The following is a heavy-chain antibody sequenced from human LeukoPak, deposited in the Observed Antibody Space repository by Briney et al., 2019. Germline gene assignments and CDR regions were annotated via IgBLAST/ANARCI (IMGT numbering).Heavy chain of an antibody. D-gene: IGHD2-15*01. CDR2: IYHSGST. CDR1: GYSISSGYY. Sequence: PSETLSLTCTVSGYSISSGYYWGWIRQPPGKGLEWIGSIYHSGSTYYNPSLKSRVTISVDTSKNQFSLKLSSVTAADTAVYYCARSVEGYCSGGSCYSYSYYMDVWGKGTTVTVSS. CDR3: ARSVEGYCSGGSCYSYSYYMDV. V-gene: IGHV4-38-2*02. J-gene: IGHJ6*03.